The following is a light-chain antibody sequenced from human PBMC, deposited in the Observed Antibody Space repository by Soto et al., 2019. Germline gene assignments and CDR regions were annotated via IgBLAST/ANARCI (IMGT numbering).Light chain of an antibody. V-gene: IGLV2-8*01. CDR1: SSDVGGYNY. Sequence: QAVLTQPPSASGSPGQSVTISCTGNSSDVGGYNYVSWYQQHPGKAPKLMIYEVSKRPSGVPDRFSGSKSGNTASLTVSGLQAEDEADYYCSSYAGNNVVFGGGTKLTVL. J-gene: IGLJ2*01. CDR2: EVS. CDR3: SSYAGNNVV.